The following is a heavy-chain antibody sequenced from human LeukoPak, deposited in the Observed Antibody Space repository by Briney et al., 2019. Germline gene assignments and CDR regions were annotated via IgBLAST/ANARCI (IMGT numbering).Heavy chain of an antibody. V-gene: IGHV3-23*01. CDR1: GFTFSSYA. CDR2: ISGSGGST. Sequence: PGGSLRLSCAASGFTFSSYAMSWVRQAPGKGLEWVSAISGSGGSTYYADSVKGRFTISRDNSKNTLYLRMNSPRAEDTAVYYCAKDQYSGNTPDAFDIWGQGTMVTVSS. D-gene: IGHD5-12*01. CDR3: AKDQYSGNTPDAFDI. J-gene: IGHJ3*02.